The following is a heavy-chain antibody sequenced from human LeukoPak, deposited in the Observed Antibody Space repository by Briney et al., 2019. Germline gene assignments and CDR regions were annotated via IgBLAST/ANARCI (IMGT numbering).Heavy chain of an antibody. Sequence: GGSLRLSCAASGFTFSNYWMSWVRQAPGKGLEWVANIKQDGSEKYYVDSVKGRFTISRDNAKNSLFLQMNSLRAEDTAVYYCAREPAAGMYYFDYWGQGTLVTVSS. CDR2: IKQDGSEK. J-gene: IGHJ4*02. D-gene: IGHD2-2*01. V-gene: IGHV3-7*01. CDR3: AREPAAGMYYFDY. CDR1: GFTFSNYW.